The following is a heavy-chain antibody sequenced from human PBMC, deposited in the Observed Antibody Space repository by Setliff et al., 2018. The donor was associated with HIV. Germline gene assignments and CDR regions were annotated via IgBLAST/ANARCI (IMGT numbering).Heavy chain of an antibody. J-gene: IGHJ4*02. D-gene: IGHD3-16*01. CDR1: GGSFNGYF. V-gene: IGHV4-34*01. CDR2: INHRGST. CDR3: ARVGVWAASVGRYFDY. Sequence: SETLSLTCAVYGGSFNGYFWSWIRQPPGKGLEWIGEINHRGSTTYNPSLKSRVTISEDTSKKQFSLKLNSVTAADTAVYYCARVGVWAASVGRYFDYWGQGALVTVSS.